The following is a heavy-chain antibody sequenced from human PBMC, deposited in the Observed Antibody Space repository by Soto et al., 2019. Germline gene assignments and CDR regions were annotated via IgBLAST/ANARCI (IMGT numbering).Heavy chain of an antibody. J-gene: IGHJ5*02. D-gene: IGHD3-3*01. V-gene: IGHV1-24*01. CDR2: FDPEDGET. CDR1: GYTLTELS. CDR3: ATETLMSGLNGYWFDP. Sequence: ASVKVSGKGSGYTLTELSMHWVRQAPGKGLEWMGGFDPEDGETIYAQKFQGRVTMTEDTSTDTAYMELSSLRSEDTAVYYCATETLMSGLNGYWFDPWGKGTLVRVSA.